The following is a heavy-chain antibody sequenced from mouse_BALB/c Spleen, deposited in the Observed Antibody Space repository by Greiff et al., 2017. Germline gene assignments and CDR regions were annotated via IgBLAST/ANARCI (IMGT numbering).Heavy chain of an antibody. V-gene: IGHV3-6*02. Sequence: EVQLQESGPGLVKPSQSLSLTCSVTGYSITSGYYWNWIRQFPGNKLEWMGYISYDGSNNYNPSLKNRISITRDTSKNQFFLKLNSVTTEDTATYYCARDYGTDWYFDVWSAGTTVTVSS. D-gene: IGHD2-1*01. CDR1: GYSITSGYY. J-gene: IGHJ1*01. CDR3: ARDYGTDWYFDV. CDR2: ISYDGSN.